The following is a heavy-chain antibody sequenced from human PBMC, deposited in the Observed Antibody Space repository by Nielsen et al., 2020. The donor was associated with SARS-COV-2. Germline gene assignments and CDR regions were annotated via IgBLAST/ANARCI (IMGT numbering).Heavy chain of an antibody. CDR1: EFTFSDYY. CDR3: ARDTRANRFLMGDWFDP. D-gene: IGHD3-16*01. V-gene: IGHV3-11*05. J-gene: IGHJ5*02. CDR2: ISSSSSYT. Sequence: GESLKISCAASEFTFSDYYMSWIRQAPGKGLEWVSYISSSSSYTNYADSVKGRFTISRDNAKNSLYLQMNSLRAEDTAVYYCARDTRANRFLMGDWFDPWGQGTLVTVSS.